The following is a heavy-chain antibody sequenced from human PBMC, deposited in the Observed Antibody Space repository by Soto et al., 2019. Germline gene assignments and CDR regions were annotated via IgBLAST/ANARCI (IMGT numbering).Heavy chain of an antibody. D-gene: IGHD3-3*01. CDR3: AKEGAWRLTYSYYYVDL. Sequence: EVQLLESGGGLVQPGGALRLYCGASGFSFSMFAMTWVRQAPGKGLEWVSAISGSGDRTYNADSVKGRFTISRDHSKNTLALQMINLRADATAIYFCAKEGAWRLTYSYYYVDLWGKGTTVTVSS. CDR1: GFSFSMFA. CDR2: ISGSGDRT. J-gene: IGHJ6*03. V-gene: IGHV3-23*01.